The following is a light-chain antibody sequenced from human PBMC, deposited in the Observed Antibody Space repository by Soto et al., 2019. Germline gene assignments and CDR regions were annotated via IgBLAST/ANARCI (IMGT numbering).Light chain of an antibody. V-gene: IGLV1-40*01. CDR1: SSNIGAFYD. CDR2: GNN. Sequence: QAVVTQPPSVSGAPGQRVTISCTGSSSNIGAFYDVHWYQQLPRTAPKLLIYGNNNRPSGVPDRFSGSKSGTSASLAITGLQAEDEADYYCQSYDSSLSGWVFGGGTKLTVL. CDR3: QSYDSSLSGWV. J-gene: IGLJ3*02.